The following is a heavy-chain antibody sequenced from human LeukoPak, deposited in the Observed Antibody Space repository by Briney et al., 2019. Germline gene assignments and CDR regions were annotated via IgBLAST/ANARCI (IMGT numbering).Heavy chain of an antibody. D-gene: IGHD2-2*01. CDR2: IYHSGST. CDR1: GYSISSGYY. Sequence: PSETLSLTCAVSGYSISSGYYWGWIRQPPGKGLEWIGSIYHSGSTYYNPSLKSRVTISVDTSKNQFSLQLSSVTAADTAVYYCALGGWSSSTSCLAWYFDLWGRGTLVTVSS. J-gene: IGHJ2*01. V-gene: IGHV4-38-2*01. CDR3: ALGGWSSSTSCLAWYFDL.